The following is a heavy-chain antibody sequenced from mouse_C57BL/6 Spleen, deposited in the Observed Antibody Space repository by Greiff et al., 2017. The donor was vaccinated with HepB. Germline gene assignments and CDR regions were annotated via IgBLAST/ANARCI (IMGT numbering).Heavy chain of an antibody. CDR2: ISSGGDYI. J-gene: IGHJ4*01. CDR1: GFTFSSYA. V-gene: IGHV5-9-1*02. D-gene: IGHD2-2*01. CDR3: TRDRAYGYDYYAMDY. Sequence: EVQGVESGEGLVKPGGSLKLSCAASGFTFSSYAMSWVRQTPEKRLEWVAYISSGGDYIYYADTVKGRFTISRDNARNTLYLQMSSLKSEDTAMYYCTRDRAYGYDYYAMDYWGQGTSVTVSS.